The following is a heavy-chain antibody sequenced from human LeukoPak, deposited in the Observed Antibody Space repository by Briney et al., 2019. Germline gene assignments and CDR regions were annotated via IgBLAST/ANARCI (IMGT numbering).Heavy chain of an antibody. CDR3: ATSDRSSSPYCYYYGMDV. CDR1: GYTLTELS. D-gene: IGHD6-13*01. V-gene: IGHV1-24*01. J-gene: IGHJ6*02. CDR2: FDPEDGET. Sequence: ASVKVSCKVSGYTLTELSMHWVRPAPGKGVEWMGGFDPEDGETIYAQKFQGRVTMTEDTSTDTAYMELSSLRSEDTAVYYCATSDRSSSPYCYYYGMDVWGQGTTVTVSS.